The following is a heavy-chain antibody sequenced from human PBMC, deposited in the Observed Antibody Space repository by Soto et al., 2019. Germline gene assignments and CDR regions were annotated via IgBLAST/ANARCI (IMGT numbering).Heavy chain of an antibody. Sequence: QVHLVQSGAEVKKPGASVKVSCKASGYTFSSYSITWVRQAPGQGLEWMGWISADNGNIKYAQKVQGRVTMTTDTTTSTAYMELRSLRSDDTAVYYCARIDYGDFATGMDVWGQGTTVTVSS. J-gene: IGHJ6*02. D-gene: IGHD4-17*01. CDR3: ARIDYGDFATGMDV. CDR2: ISADNGNI. CDR1: GYTFSSYS. V-gene: IGHV1-18*01.